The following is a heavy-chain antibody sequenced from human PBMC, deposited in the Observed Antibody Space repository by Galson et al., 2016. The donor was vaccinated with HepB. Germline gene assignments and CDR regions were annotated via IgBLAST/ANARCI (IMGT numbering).Heavy chain of an antibody. Sequence: SLRLSCAASGFSFNSYAMSWVRQAPGKGLEWVSVINYNGVSRYSVDSVRGRFTISRDNSKDTLYLQMDSLRVEDTAGYFCAKGLESGGSCNDYWGQGTLVTVSS. J-gene: IGHJ4*02. V-gene: IGHV3-23*01. D-gene: IGHD2-15*01. CDR3: AKGLESGGSCNDY. CDR2: INYNGVSR. CDR1: GFSFNSYA.